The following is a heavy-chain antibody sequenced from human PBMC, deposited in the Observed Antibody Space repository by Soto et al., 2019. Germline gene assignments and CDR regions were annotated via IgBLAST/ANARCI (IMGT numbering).Heavy chain of an antibody. CDR2: IYWDDEK. J-gene: IGHJ4*02. V-gene: IGHV2-5*02. Sequence: QITLKESGPTLVKPTQTLTLTCSFSGFSLTNSGVGVGWIRQPPGKALEWLAFIYWDDEKHYRPSLQSRLTVTKDTAKHQVVLTMPNMDPVDTATYYCAHTRSITYYGGGGDFDYWGQGTLVIVSS. D-gene: IGHD3-10*01. CDR3: AHTRSITYYGGGGDFDY. CDR1: GFSLTNSGVG.